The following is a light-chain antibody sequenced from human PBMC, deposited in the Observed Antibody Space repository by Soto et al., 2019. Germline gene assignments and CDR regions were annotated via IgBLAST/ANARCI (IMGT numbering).Light chain of an antibody. CDR2: EVY. CDR1: SSDVGSYDR. CDR3: SSYTSSTTLL. V-gene: IGLV2-18*02. J-gene: IGLJ2*01. Sequence: QSALTQSPSVSGSPGQSVTISCTGASSDVGSYDRVSWYQQTPGTAPKLIIYEVYNRPSGVPDRFSGSKSGNTASLTISGLQAEDEADYYCSSYTSSTTLLFGGGTKLTVL.